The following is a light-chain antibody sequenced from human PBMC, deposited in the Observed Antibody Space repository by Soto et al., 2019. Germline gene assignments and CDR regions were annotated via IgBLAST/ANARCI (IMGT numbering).Light chain of an antibody. CDR2: GAS. J-gene: IGKJ2*01. Sequence: EIVLTQSPGTLSLSKGQRASLSCRASQNVDKNYLAWYQQRPGQAPRVLIYGASIRATGIPDRFSGSGSGTDFTLTISRLEPEDFALYYCQQYGSSPPYTFGQGTKVDIK. CDR3: QQYGSSPPYT. V-gene: IGKV3-20*01. CDR1: QNVDKNY.